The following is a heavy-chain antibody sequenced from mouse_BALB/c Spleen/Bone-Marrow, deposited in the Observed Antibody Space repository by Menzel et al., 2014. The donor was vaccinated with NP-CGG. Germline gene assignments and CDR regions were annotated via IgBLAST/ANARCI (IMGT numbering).Heavy chain of an antibody. D-gene: IGHD2-4*01. J-gene: IGHJ4*01. CDR2: IDTSDSYI. Sequence: QVQLQQSGAEFVMPGASVKMSCKASGYTFTDKWMHWVKQRPGQGLEWIGAIDTSDSYINYNQKFKGKASLTVDASSSTDYMHLSSLTSDDSPVYYCARGGHDFSLDYWGQGTSVIVSS. CDR1: GYTFTDKW. CDR3: ARGGHDFSLDY. V-gene: IGHV1-69*01.